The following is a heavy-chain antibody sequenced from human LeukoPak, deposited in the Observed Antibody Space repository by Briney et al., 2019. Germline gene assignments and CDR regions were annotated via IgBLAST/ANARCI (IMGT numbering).Heavy chain of an antibody. Sequence: GGSLRLSCAASGFTFSSYWMHWVRQAPGKGLVWVSRINSDGSSTSYADSVKGRFTISRDNAKNTLYLQMNSLRAEDTAVYYCARDAPGRWLRLIGDYYDSSDPDYYYMDVWGKGTTVTISS. CDR2: INSDGSST. V-gene: IGHV3-74*01. J-gene: IGHJ6*03. D-gene: IGHD3-22*01. CDR1: GFTFSSYW. CDR3: ARDAPGRWLRLIGDYYDSSDPDYYYMDV.